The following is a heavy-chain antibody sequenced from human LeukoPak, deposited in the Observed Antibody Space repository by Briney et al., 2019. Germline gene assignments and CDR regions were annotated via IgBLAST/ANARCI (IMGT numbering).Heavy chain of an antibody. V-gene: IGHV3-23*01. CDR3: AKDPRRNYYDSSGYLVY. Sequence: GGSLRLSCAASGFTFSSYAMSWVRQAPGKGLEWVSAISGSGGSTYYADSVKGRFTISRDNSKNTLYLQMNSLRAEDTAVYYCAKDPRRNYYDSSGYLVYWGQGTLVTVSS. J-gene: IGHJ4*02. CDR2: ISGSGGST. D-gene: IGHD3-22*01. CDR1: GFTFSSYA.